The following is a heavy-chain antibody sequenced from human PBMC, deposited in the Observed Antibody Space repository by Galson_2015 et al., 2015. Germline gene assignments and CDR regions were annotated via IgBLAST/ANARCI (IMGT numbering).Heavy chain of an antibody. CDR3: ARDQTTLRRSPRGADAFDI. V-gene: IGHV3-33*01. Sequence: SLRLSCAASGFTFSSYGMHWVRQAPGKGLEWVAVIWYDGSNKYYADSVKGRFTISRDNSKNTLYLQMNSLRAEDTAVYYCARDQTTLRRSPRGADAFDIWGQGTMVTVSS. CDR2: IWYDGSNK. D-gene: IGHD4-11*01. CDR1: GFTFSSYG. J-gene: IGHJ3*02.